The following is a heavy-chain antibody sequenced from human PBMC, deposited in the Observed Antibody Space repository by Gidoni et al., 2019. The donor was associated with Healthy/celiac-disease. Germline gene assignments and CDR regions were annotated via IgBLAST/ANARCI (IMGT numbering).Heavy chain of an antibody. CDR2: ISSSSSYI. CDR1: GFTFSSYS. J-gene: IGHJ6*02. V-gene: IGHV3-21*01. Sequence: EVQLVESGGGLVKPGGSLRLSCAASGFTFSSYSMNWVRQAPGKGLEWVSSISSSSSYIYYADSVKGRFTISRDNAKNSLYLQMNSLRAEDTAVYYCARDLGPEYYDILTGYFSYYYYGMDVWGQGTTVTVSS. CDR3: ARDLGPEYYDILTGYFSYYYYGMDV. D-gene: IGHD3-9*01.